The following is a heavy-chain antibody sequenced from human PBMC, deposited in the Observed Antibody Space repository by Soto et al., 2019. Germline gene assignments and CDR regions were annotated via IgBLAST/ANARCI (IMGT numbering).Heavy chain of an antibody. Sequence: TSETLSLTCTVSGGSIISYYWSWIRQPPGKGLEWIGYIYYSGSTNYNPSLKSRVTISVDTSKNQFSLKLSSVTAADTAVYYCARRWGFTFDYWGQGTLVTVSS. V-gene: IGHV4-59*08. D-gene: IGHD1-26*01. CDR3: ARRWGFTFDY. J-gene: IGHJ4*02. CDR2: IYYSGST. CDR1: GGSIISYY.